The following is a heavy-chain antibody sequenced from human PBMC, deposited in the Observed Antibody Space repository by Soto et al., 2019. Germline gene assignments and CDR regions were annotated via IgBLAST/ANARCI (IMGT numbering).Heavy chain of an antibody. CDR2: IYYSGST. Sequence: QVQLQASGPGLVKPSQTLSLTCTVSGYSIVRDDYYWSWLRQPPGKGLAWVGHIYYSGSTYYNPSLKSRVSISIEKSKNQLSLKLSSMSAADTAVYYCARDRANSHDYFDLWGKGALGTGSS. V-gene: IGHV4-30-4*01. CDR1: GYSIVRDDYY. CDR3: ARDRANSHDYFDL. J-gene: IGHJ4*02.